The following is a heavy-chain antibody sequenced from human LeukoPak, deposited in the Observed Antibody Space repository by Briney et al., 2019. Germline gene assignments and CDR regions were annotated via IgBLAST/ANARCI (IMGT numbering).Heavy chain of an antibody. CDR2: IYYSGST. D-gene: IGHD5-12*01. Sequence: SETLSLTCTVSGDSISTYYWSWIRQPPGKGLEWIGYIYYSGSTNYNPSLKSRVTISVDTSKNQFSLKLSSVTAADTAVYYCARGYSGYFDYWGQGTLVTVSS. J-gene: IGHJ4*02. CDR3: ARGYSGYFDY. V-gene: IGHV4-59*08. CDR1: GDSISTYY.